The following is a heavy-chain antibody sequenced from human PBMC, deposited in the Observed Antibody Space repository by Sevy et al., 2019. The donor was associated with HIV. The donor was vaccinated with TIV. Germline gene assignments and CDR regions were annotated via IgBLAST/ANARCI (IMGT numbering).Heavy chain of an antibody. CDR2: IYTSGST. Sequence: SETLSLTCTVSGGSISSYYWSWIRQTAGKGLEWIGRIYTSGSTNYNPSLKSRVTMSVDTSKNQFSLKLSSVTAADTAVYYCARDRITMVRGVGNWFDPWGQGTLVTVSS. D-gene: IGHD3-10*01. J-gene: IGHJ5*02. V-gene: IGHV4-4*07. CDR1: GGSISSYY. CDR3: ARDRITMVRGVGNWFDP.